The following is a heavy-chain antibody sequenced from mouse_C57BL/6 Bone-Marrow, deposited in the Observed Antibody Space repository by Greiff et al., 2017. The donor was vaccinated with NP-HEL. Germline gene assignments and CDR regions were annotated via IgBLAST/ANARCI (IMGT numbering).Heavy chain of an antibody. D-gene: IGHD2-3*01. CDR3: ARGNDGYYAWFAY. CDR1: GYTFTSYW. Sequence: QVQLQQPGAELVKPGASVKLSCKASGYTFTSYWMHWVKQRPGQGLEWIGMIHPNSGRTNYNEKFKSKATLTVDKSSSTAYMQLSSLTSEDSAVYYCARGNDGYYAWFAYWGQGTLVTVSA. J-gene: IGHJ3*01. V-gene: IGHV1-64*01. CDR2: IHPNSGRT.